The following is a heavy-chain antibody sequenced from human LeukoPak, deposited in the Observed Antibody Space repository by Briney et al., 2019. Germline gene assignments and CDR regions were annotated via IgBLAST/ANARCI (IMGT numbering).Heavy chain of an antibody. D-gene: IGHD5-18*01. V-gene: IGHV1-69*02. CDR2: IIPILGMA. CDR1: GGTFSSYT. CDR3: ARTPMVSPNRRGAFDI. Sequence: ASVKVSCKASGGTFSSYTISWVRQAPGQGLEWMGRIIPILGMANYAQKFQGRVTITADKSTSTAYMELSSLRSEDTAVYYCARTPMVSPNRRGAFDIWGQGTMVTVSS. J-gene: IGHJ3*02.